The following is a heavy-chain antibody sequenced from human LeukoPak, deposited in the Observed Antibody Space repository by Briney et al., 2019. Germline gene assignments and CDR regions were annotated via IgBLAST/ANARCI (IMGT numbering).Heavy chain of an antibody. J-gene: IGHJ6*02. V-gene: IGHV1-8*02. Sequence: GASVKVSCKASGYTFTSYGVSWVRQAPGQGLEWMGWMNPNSSNTGYAQKFQGRVTMTRNTSISTAYMELSSLRSEDTAVYYCARGIFSGYDYRSYYYYGMDVWGQGTTVTVSS. CDR3: ARGIFSGYDYRSYYYYGMDV. CDR2: MNPNSSNT. D-gene: IGHD5-12*01. CDR1: GYTFTSYG.